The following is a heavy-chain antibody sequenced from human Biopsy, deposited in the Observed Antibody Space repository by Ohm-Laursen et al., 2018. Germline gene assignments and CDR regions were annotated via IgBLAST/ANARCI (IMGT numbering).Heavy chain of an antibody. J-gene: IGHJ5*02. CDR1: GDSVTKYY. V-gene: IGHV4-59*08. CDR3: ARDYDTSGYYYVS. Sequence: SETLSLTCTVSGDSVTKYYWSWIRQPPGKGLEWIGHIYYSVMTNYNPSLQSRVSISVDTPRNQVSLTLSSVTAADTAVYYCARDYDTSGYYYVSWGQGTLVTVSS. CDR2: IYYSVMT. D-gene: IGHD3-22*01.